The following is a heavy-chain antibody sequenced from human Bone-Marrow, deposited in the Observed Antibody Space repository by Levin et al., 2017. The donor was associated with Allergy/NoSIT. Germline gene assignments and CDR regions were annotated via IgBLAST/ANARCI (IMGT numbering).Heavy chain of an antibody. V-gene: IGHV1-8*01. CDR2: MNPQSGNT. CDR3: AREGLMYQPAFDS. J-gene: IGHJ5*01. D-gene: IGHD2-2*01. CDR1: GYIFTSYD. Sequence: AASVKVSCTASGYIFTSYDINWVRQTPGQGLECMGWMNPQSGNTVYNQKFQGRVTMTRDTAIRTAYIELSSLTSEDTAVYYCAREGLMYQPAFDSWGPGTLVTVSS.